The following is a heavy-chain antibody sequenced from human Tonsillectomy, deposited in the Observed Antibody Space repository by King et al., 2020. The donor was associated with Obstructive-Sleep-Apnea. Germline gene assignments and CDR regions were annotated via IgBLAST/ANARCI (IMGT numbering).Heavy chain of an antibody. Sequence: VQLVESGGGLVQPGGSLRLACAASGFTFSSYWMSWVRQAPGKGLEWVADIKKDGSERHYVNSVKGRFTISRDNAKDSVYLQMNGLTAEDTAGYYCAKDPGIASAGTVGYFDYWGQGILVTVSS. CDR2: IKKDGSER. CDR1: GFTFSSYW. CDR3: AKDPGIASAGTVGYFDY. J-gene: IGHJ4*02. V-gene: IGHV3-7*03. D-gene: IGHD6-13*01.